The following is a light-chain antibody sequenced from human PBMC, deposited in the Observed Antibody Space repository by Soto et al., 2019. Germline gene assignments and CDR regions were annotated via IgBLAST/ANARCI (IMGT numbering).Light chain of an antibody. CDR2: GNS. CDR1: SSNIGAGYD. Sequence: QSVLTQPPSVSGAPGQRVTISCTGSSSNIGAGYDVHWYQQLPGTAPKLLIYGNSNRPSGVPDRFSGSKSGTSASLAITGLQAEDGADYYCQSYDSSLSGLVFGGGTKVTVL. CDR3: QSYDSSLSGLV. J-gene: IGLJ2*01. V-gene: IGLV1-40*01.